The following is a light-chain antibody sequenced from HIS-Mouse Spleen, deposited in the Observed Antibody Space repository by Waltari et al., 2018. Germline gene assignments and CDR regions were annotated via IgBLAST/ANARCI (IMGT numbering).Light chain of an antibody. CDR2: EDS. V-gene: IGLV3-10*01. Sequence: SYELTQPPSVSVSPGQTARITCSGDALPKKYAYWYQQKSGQDPVLVIYEDSKRPAGIHERFSGASSGTMATLTISGAQVEDEADYYCYSTDSSGNHRVFGGGTKLTVL. CDR3: YSTDSSGNHRV. CDR1: ALPKKY. J-gene: IGLJ2*01.